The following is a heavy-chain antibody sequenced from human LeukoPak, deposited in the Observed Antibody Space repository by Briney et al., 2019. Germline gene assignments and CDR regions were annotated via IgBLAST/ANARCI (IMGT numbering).Heavy chain of an antibody. CDR2: INHSGST. CDR1: GGSFSGYY. D-gene: IGHD2-2*02. CDR3: ARAIGGYCSSTSCYKRINWFDP. J-gene: IGHJ5*02. Sequence: SETLSLTCAVYGGSFSGYYWSRIRQPPGKGLEWIGEINHSGSTNYNPSLKSRVTISVDTSKNQFSLKLSSVTAADTAVYYCARAIGGYCSSTSCYKRINWFDPWGQGTLVTVSS. V-gene: IGHV4-34*01.